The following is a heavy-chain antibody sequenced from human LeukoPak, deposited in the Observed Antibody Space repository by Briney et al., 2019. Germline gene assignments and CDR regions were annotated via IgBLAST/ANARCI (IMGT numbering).Heavy chain of an antibody. CDR2: ISYDGSNK. J-gene: IGHJ4*02. Sequence: GGSLRLSCAAYVFTFRSYGMHWVRQAPGKGLEWVAVISYDGSNKYYADSVKGRFTISRDNSKNTLYLQMNSLRAEDTAVYYSAKGLAAAGSGYWGQGTLVTVSS. D-gene: IGHD6-13*01. CDR1: VFTFRSYG. V-gene: IGHV3-30*18. CDR3: AKGLAAAGSGY.